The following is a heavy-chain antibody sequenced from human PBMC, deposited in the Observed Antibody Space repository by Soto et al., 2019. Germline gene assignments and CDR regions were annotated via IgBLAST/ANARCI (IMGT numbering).Heavy chain of an antibody. V-gene: IGHV4-59*08. CDR1: GGAISNYY. D-gene: IGHD6-19*01. Sequence: QVQLQESGPGLVKPSETLSLTCSVSGGAISNYYWSWIRQPPVKGLEWIGYIYYSGTTNYNPSLKSRLIVPVDTSKHQYSLKLSAVTAADSAVYYCARQKSITVAGVVDYWGQRTLLTVSA. CDR3: ARQKSITVAGVVDY. J-gene: IGHJ4*02. CDR2: IYYSGTT.